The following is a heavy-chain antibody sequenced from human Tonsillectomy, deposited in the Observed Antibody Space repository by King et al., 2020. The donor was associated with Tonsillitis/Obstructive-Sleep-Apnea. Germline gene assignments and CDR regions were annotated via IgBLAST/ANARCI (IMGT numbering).Heavy chain of an antibody. CDR1: CGSISSYY. V-gene: IGHV4-59*01. D-gene: IGHD6-19*01. CDR2: IYYSGST. Sequence: QLQESGPGLVKPSETLSLTCTVSCGSISSYYWSWIRQPPGKGLEWIVYIYYSGSTNYNPSLKSRVTISVDTSKNQFSLKLSSLTAADTAVYYCARRIAVAGLVDDWGQGTLVTVSS. J-gene: IGHJ4*02. CDR3: ARRIAVAGLVDD.